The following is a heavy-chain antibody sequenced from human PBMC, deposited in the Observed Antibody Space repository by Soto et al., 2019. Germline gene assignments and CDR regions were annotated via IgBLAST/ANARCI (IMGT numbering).Heavy chain of an antibody. CDR1: GFTLGVYG. Sequence: EVQLLQSGGGLVQPGGSLRLSCAVSGFTLGVYGVTWVRQTPTKGLEWVAGFSGGGGGTFYADSVKGRFTISRDSSTAYLQMNSLRSEDTGVYFCTRWNGYGDSWGQGTLVSVSS. CDR3: TRWNGYGDS. J-gene: IGHJ4*02. CDR2: FSGGGGGT. D-gene: IGHD1-1*01. V-gene: IGHV3-23*01.